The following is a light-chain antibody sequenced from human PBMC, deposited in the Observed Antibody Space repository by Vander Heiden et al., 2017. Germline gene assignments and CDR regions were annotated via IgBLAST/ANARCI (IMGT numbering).Light chain of an antibody. J-gene: IGKJ4*01. CDR1: QSVLYSSNNKNY. CDR2: WAS. CDR3: QQYYSTPLT. Sequence: DIVMTQSPDSLAVSLGEWATINCKSSQSVLYSSNNKNYLAWYQQKPGQPPKLLIYWASTRESGVPDRFSGSGSGTDFTLTTSSLQAEDVAVYYCQQYYSTPLTFGGETKVEIK. V-gene: IGKV4-1*01.